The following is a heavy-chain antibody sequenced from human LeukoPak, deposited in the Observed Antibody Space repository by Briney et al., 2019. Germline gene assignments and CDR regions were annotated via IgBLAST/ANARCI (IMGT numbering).Heavy chain of an antibody. Sequence: PGRSLRLSCAASGFTFSSYSMNWVRQAPGKGLEWVSSISSSSSYIYYADSVKGRFTISRDNAKNSLYLQMNSLRAEDTAVYYCARDSIGVGLVPNWFDPWGQGTLVTVSS. CDR3: ARDSIGVGLVPNWFDP. V-gene: IGHV3-21*01. CDR1: GFTFSSYS. J-gene: IGHJ5*02. CDR2: ISSSSSYI. D-gene: IGHD6-6*01.